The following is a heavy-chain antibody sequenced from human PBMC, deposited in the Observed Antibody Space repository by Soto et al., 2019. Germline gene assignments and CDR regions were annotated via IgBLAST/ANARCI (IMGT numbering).Heavy chain of an antibody. CDR3: ARVAVRGVSRTYYYYYGMDV. J-gene: IGHJ6*02. Sequence: PSETLSLTCTVSGGSISSYYWSWIRQPPGKGLEWIGYIYYSGSTNYDPSLKSRVTISVDTSKNQFSLKLSSVTAADTAVYYCARVAVRGVSRTYYYYYGMDVWGQGTTVTVSS. CDR1: GGSISSYY. CDR2: IYYSGST. V-gene: IGHV4-59*01. D-gene: IGHD3-10*01.